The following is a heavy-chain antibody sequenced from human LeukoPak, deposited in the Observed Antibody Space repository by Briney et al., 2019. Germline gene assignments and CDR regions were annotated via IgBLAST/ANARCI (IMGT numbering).Heavy chain of an antibody. CDR3: ARGLRYFDWLSDY. CDR1: GFTFSSYS. Sequence: GGSLRLSCAASGFTFSSYSMNWVRQAPGKGLEWVSSISSSSSNIYNADSVKGRFTISRDNAKNSLYLQMNSLRAEDTAVYYCARGLRYFDWLSDYWGQGTLVTVSS. J-gene: IGHJ4*02. CDR2: ISSSSSNI. D-gene: IGHD3-9*01. V-gene: IGHV3-21*01.